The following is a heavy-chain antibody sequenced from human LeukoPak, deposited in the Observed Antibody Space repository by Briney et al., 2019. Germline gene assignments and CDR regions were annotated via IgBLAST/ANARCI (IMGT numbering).Heavy chain of an antibody. CDR1: GFTFSTYA. J-gene: IGHJ3*02. V-gene: IGHV3-21*01. CDR2: IGSSNSYI. D-gene: IGHD2-2*01. CDR3: ASEDCSSTSCSQDAFDI. Sequence: GGSLRLSCVASGFTFSTYAMNWVRQAPGKGLEWVSSIGSSNSYIYYADSVKGRFTISRDNAKNSLYLQMNSLRDEDTAVYYYASEDCSSTSCSQDAFDIWGQGTMVTVSS.